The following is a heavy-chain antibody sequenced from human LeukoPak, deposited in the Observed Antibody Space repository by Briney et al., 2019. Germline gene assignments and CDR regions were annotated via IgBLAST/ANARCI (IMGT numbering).Heavy chain of an antibody. V-gene: IGHV1-2*02. Sequence: ASVTVSCKASGYTFTGYYMHWVRQAPGQGLEWMGWINPNSGGTNYAQKFQGRVTMTRDTSISTAYMELSRLRSDDTAVYYCARSYCGGDCYSAIFDYWGQGTLVTVSS. CDR3: ARSYCGGDCYSAIFDY. CDR1: GYTFTGYY. D-gene: IGHD2-21*02. J-gene: IGHJ4*02. CDR2: INPNSGGT.